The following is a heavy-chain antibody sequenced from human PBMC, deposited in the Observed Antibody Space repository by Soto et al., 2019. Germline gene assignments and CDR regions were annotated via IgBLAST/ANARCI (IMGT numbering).Heavy chain of an antibody. D-gene: IGHD6-19*01. J-gene: IGHJ2*01. CDR3: ARGTCAVVGRAPWYFDL. CDR1: GFTFSSYS. CDR2: ISSSSSYI. Sequence: GGSLRLSCAASGFTFSSYSMSWVRQAPGKGLEWVSSISSSSSYIYYADSVKGRFTISRDNANNSLYLQMNSLRAEDTAVYYCARGTCAVVGRAPWYFDLWGRANLVTVS. V-gene: IGHV3-21*01.